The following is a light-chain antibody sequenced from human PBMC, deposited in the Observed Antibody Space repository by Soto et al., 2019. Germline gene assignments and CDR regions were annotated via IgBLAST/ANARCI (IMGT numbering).Light chain of an antibody. CDR2: DVS. J-gene: IGLJ1*01. CDR3: SSYTSSSTYV. Sequence: QSALTQPASVSGSPGQSIAISCTGTSSDVGAYNSVSWYQQHPGRAPKLMIHDVSNRPSGVSIRFSGSKSGNTASLTISGLQAEDEADYFCSSYTSSSTYVFGTGTKVTVL. CDR1: SSDVGAYNS. V-gene: IGLV2-14*03.